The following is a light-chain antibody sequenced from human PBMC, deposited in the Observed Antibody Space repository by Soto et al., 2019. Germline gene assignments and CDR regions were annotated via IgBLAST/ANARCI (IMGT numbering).Light chain of an antibody. CDR1: QSVSSN. V-gene: IGKV3-15*01. CDR3: QQYNKWPPYT. CDR2: AAS. J-gene: IGKJ2*01. Sequence: EIVMTQSPATLSVSPGERATLSCRASQSVSSNLAWYQQKTGQAPRLLIYAASTRATGIPARFSGSGSGTEFTLTISSLQSEDFAVYYCQQYNKWPPYTFGQGTKLEIK.